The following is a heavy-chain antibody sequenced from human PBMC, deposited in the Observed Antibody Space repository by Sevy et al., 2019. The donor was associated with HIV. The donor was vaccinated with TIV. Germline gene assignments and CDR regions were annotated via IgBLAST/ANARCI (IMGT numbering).Heavy chain of an antibody. CDR3: ARGPYYDFWYFDL. D-gene: IGHD3-3*01. V-gene: IGHV3-21*01. J-gene: IGHJ2*01. CDR2: ISTARSYI. CDR1: GFTFSYYI. Sequence: GGSLRLSCAASGFTFSYYIMNWVRQAPGKGLEWVSSISTARSYIYYADSLKGRVTISRDNAKNSLYLQMNSLRAEDTSVCYCARGPYYDFWYFDLWGRGTLVTVSS.